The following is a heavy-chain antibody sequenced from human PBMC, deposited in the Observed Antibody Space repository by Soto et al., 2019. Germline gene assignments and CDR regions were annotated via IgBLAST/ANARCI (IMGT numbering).Heavy chain of an antibody. CDR2: ISGSGGST. V-gene: IGHV3-23*01. J-gene: IGHJ4*02. CDR3: AKDHGELGWEILYY. Sequence: EVQLLESGGGLVQPGGSLRLSCAASGFTFSSYAMSWVRQAPGKGLEWVSSISGSGGSTYYADSVKGRFTISRDNSKNTLHLQMNSLRAEDTAVDSCAKDHGELGWEILYYWGQGTLVTVSS. CDR1: GFTFSSYA. D-gene: IGHD1-26*01.